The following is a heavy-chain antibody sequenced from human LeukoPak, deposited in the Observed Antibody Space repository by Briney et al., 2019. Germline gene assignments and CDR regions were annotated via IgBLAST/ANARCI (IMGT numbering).Heavy chain of an antibody. V-gene: IGHV5-51*01. CDR1: GSLFPNYW. J-gene: IGHJ6*02. CDR2: IYPRDSDT. D-gene: IGHD2-2*01. Sequence: GASLEISCKGSGSLFPNYWIAWVRQLPGKGLEWMGIIYPRDSDTRYSPSFEGQVTISADKSINTAYLQWSSLKASDTAMYYCARQYHLLPDGMDVWGQGTTVTVSS. CDR3: ARQYHLLPDGMDV.